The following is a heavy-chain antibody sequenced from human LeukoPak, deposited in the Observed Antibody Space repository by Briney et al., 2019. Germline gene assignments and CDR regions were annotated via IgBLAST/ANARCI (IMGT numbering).Heavy chain of an antibody. V-gene: IGHV3-73*01. CDR2: IRNKANNYAT. D-gene: IGHD1-1*01. J-gene: IGHJ5*02. CDR1: GFTFSGSA. Sequence: PGGSLKLSCSGSGFTFSGSAMHGVRQASGKGLEWVGRIRNKANNYATAYAASVNGRFTISRDDSKNVAYLQMNSLKTEDTALYYCTTKLNWNDNWFDPWGQGTLVTVSS. CDR3: TTKLNWNDNWFDP.